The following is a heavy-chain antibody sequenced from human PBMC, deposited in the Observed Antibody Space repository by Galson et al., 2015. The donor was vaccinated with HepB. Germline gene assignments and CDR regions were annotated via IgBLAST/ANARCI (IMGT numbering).Heavy chain of an antibody. Sequence: QSGAEVKKPGESLKISCKGSGYSFTSYWIGWVRQMPGKGLEWMGIIYPGDSDTRYSPSFQGQVTISADKSISTAYLQWSSLKASDTAMYYCARHEGAWGSSWYPYPYYYYGMDVWGQGTTVTVSS. CDR2: IYPGDSDT. J-gene: IGHJ6*02. D-gene: IGHD6-13*01. V-gene: IGHV5-51*01. CDR1: GYSFTSYW. CDR3: ARHEGAWGSSWYPYPYYYYGMDV.